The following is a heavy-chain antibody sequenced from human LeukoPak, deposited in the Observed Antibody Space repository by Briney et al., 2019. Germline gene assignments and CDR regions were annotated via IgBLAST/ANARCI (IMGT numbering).Heavy chain of an antibody. Sequence: PSETRSLASAVYGGSFAGHSGSCIRQPPRKWLEWVGEFIHRGRTNKNTSSKRRVTLPEDTPQNQPTLKLSSVTAANTPVYSGPRVGYCSSTSCFPAYYWGQRTLVTVSS. J-gene: IGHJ4*01. CDR1: GGSFAGHS. V-gene: IGHV4-34*12. D-gene: IGHD2-2*01. CDR2: FIHRGRT. CDR3: PRVGYCSSTSCFPAYY.